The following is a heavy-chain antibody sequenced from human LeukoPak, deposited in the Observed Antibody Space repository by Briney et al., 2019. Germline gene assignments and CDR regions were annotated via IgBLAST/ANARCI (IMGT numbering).Heavy chain of an antibody. CDR2: IKQDGSEK. CDR3: ARGGPPTSLEWELLSRSEYFQH. CDR1: GFTFSSYW. D-gene: IGHD1-26*01. J-gene: IGHJ1*01. Sequence: PGGSLRLSCAASGFTFSSYWMSWVRQAPGKGLEWVANIKQDGSEKYYVDSVKGRFTISRDNAKNSLYLQMNSLRAEDTAVYYCARGGPPTSLEWELLSRSEYFQHWGRGTLVTVSS. V-gene: IGHV3-7*01.